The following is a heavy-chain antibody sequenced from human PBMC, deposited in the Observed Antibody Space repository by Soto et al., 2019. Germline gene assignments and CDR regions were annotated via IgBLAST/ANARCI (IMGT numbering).Heavy chain of an antibody. V-gene: IGHV5-51*01. J-gene: IGHJ6*02. CDR1: GYSFSNKW. Sequence: GESLKISCQGSGYSFSNKWIGWVRQMPGKGLEWMGMIYPGDSDTRYSPSFQGQVTISADKSINTAYLQWSSLKASDTAIYYCASKPVMDVWGQGNTVAV. CDR2: IYPGDSDT. CDR3: ASKPVMDV.